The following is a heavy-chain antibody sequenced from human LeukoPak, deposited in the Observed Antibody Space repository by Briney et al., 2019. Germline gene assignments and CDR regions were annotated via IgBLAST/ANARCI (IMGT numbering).Heavy chain of an antibody. CDR1: GGSISSYY. Sequence: SETLSLTCTVSGGSISSYYWSWIRQPPGKGLEWIGYIYYSGSTNYNPSLKSRLTISVDTSKNQFSLKLSSVTAADTAVYYCARLGSKRNYYYYYYMDVWGKGTTVTVSS. CDR2: IYYSGST. V-gene: IGHV4-59*01. J-gene: IGHJ6*03. CDR3: ARLGSKRNYYYYYYMDV. D-gene: IGHD2-15*01.